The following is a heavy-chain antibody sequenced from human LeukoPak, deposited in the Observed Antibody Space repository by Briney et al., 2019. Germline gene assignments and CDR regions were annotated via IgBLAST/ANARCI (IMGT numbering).Heavy chain of an antibody. CDR3: AKEPYSSSSVEFDY. V-gene: IGHV3-23*01. CDR1: GFTFSSYA. D-gene: IGHD6-6*01. J-gene: IGHJ4*02. CDR2: ISGSGDNT. Sequence: PGGSLRLSCAASGFTFSSYAMSWVRQVPGKGLEWVSVISGSGDNTYYADSVKGRFTISRDNSKNTLYLQMNSLRAEDTAVYYCAKEPYSSSSVEFDYWGQGTLVTVSS.